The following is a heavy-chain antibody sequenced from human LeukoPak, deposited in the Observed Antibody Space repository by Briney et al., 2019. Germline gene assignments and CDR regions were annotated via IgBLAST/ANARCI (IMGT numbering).Heavy chain of an antibody. CDR2: IYYSGST. Sequence: SETLSLTCTVSGGSISSGDYYWSWIRQPPGKGLEWIGYIYYSGSTYYNPSLKSRVTISVDTSKNQFSLKLSSVTAADTAVYYCARENISLLWFGELLGYYFDYWGQGTLVTVSS. D-gene: IGHD3-10*01. CDR3: ARENISLLWFGELLGYYFDY. CDR1: GGSISSGDYY. J-gene: IGHJ4*02. V-gene: IGHV4-30-4*08.